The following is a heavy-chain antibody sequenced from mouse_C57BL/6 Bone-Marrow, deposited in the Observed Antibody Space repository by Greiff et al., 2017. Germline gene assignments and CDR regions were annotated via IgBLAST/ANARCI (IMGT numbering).Heavy chain of an antibody. J-gene: IGHJ2*01. CDR1: GYTFTNYW. V-gene: IGHV1-63*01. CDR2: IYPGGGYT. CDR3: ARRSTMITNFDY. Sequence: QVQLKESGAELVRPGTSVKMSCKASGYTFTNYWIGWAKQRPGHGLEWIGDIYPGGGYTNYNEKFKGKATLTADKSSSTAYMQFSSLTSEDSAIYYCARRSTMITNFDYWGQGTTLTVSS. D-gene: IGHD2-4*01.